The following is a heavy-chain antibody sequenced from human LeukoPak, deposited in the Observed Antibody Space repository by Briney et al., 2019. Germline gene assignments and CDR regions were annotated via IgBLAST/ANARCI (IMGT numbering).Heavy chain of an antibody. CDR3: ARVTGYMIEDYFDY. CDR1: GGSISSYY. D-gene: IGHD3-22*01. J-gene: IGHJ4*02. Sequence: SSETLSLTCTVSGGSISSYYWSWIRQPPGKGLEWIGDIYYSGSTNYNPSLKSRVTISVDTSKNQFSLRLSSVTAADTAVYYCARVTGYMIEDYFDYWGQGTLVTVSS. CDR2: IYYSGST. V-gene: IGHV4-59*01.